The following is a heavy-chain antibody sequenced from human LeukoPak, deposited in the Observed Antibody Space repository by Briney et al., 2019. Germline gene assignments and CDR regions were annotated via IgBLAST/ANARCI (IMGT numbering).Heavy chain of an antibody. CDR1: GFTFFNYA. J-gene: IGHJ4*02. V-gene: IGHV3-30*14. Sequence: PGGSLRLSCAASGFTFFNYAMHWVRQAPGKGLEWVAVISYDGNNKLYTDSVKGRFTISRDNSQNTLYLQMDSLRAEDTAVYYCARRAYCSGDCYFKATLYHFDYWGQGTLVTVSS. CDR2: ISYDGNNK. D-gene: IGHD2-21*02. CDR3: ARRAYCSGDCYFKATLYHFDY.